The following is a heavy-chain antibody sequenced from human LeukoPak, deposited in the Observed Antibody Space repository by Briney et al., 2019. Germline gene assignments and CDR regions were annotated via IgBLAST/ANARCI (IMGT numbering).Heavy chain of an antibody. J-gene: IGHJ3*02. CDR1: GGSISSYY. D-gene: IGHD1-26*01. V-gene: IGHV4-59*08. CDR2: IAYTGST. CDR3: AGRVGDSAFDI. Sequence: SETLSLTCTVSGGSISSYYWSWIRQRPGQGLEWIGYIAYTGSTNYNPSLKSRVTISVDTSKNQFSLKLGSVTVADTAVYYCAGRVGDSAFDIWGPGTMVTVSS.